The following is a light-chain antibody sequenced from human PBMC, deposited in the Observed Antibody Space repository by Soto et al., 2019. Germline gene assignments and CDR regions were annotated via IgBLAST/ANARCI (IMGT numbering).Light chain of an antibody. Sequence: QSVLTQSPSVSGAPGQRVTISCTGSSSNIGAGYDVHWYQQLPGTAPKLLIYGNTNRPSGVPDRFSGSKSGTSASLVIAGLQAEDEADYYCQSNDVSLSVVFGGGTKLTVL. CDR2: GNT. V-gene: IGLV1-40*01. CDR3: QSNDVSLSVV. J-gene: IGLJ2*01. CDR1: SSNIGAGYD.